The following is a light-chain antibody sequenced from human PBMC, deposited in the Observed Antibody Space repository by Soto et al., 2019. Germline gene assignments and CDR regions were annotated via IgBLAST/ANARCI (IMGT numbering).Light chain of an antibody. V-gene: IGKV3-15*01. J-gene: IGKJ1*01. CDR1: QNVNSN. Sequence: EIVMTQSPASLSVSLGERATLSCRASQNVNSNLAWYQQKPGQAPRFFIYGASTRPTGIPDRFSGSGSGTEFTLTISSLQSEDFAVYYCHHYNNWPRTFGQGTRWIS. CDR2: GAS. CDR3: HHYNNWPRT.